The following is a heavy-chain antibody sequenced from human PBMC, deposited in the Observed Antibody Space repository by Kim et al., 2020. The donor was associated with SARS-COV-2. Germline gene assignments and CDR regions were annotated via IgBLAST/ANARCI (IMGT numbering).Heavy chain of an antibody. D-gene: IGHD3-10*01. CDR3: AKHWGSGTYYNYFDY. V-gene: IGHV3-23*01. Sequence: GGSLRLSCAGSGFIFSNYAVSWVRQAPGKGLEWVSAISGSGDRTFYTDSVRGQVTISRDNSKNTVYLQLNGLRVEDAAVYYCAKHWGSGTYYNYFDYWGQGSLVTVSS. CDR2: ISGSGDRT. J-gene: IGHJ4*02. CDR1: GFIFSNYA.